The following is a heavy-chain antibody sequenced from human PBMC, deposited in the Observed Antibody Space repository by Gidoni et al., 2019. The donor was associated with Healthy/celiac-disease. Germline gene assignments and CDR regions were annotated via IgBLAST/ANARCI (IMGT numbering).Heavy chain of an antibody. CDR2: INHNSGVT. Sequence: QVQLVQSGAEVKKPGASVKVSCKASGYTFTGYYMHWVRQAPGQGLEWRGWINHNSGVTNYAQKFQGWVTMTRDTSISTSYMELSRLRSDDTAVYYCARGPGGEWFHWFDPWGQGTLVTVSS. D-gene: IGHD3-3*01. V-gene: IGHV1-2*04. CDR1: GYTFTGYY. CDR3: ARGPGGEWFHWFDP. J-gene: IGHJ5*02.